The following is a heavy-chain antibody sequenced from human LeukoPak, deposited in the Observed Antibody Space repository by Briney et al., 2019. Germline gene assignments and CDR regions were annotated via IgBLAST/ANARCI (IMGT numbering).Heavy chain of an antibody. CDR2: ISGSSSHV. J-gene: IGHJ3*02. CDR3: ARDQYYSDSSGYPYDI. D-gene: IGHD3-22*01. V-gene: IGHV3-21*01. CDR1: GFTFSIYN. Sequence: GGSLRLSCEASGFTFSIYNMNWVRLAPGKGLEWVSSISGSSSHVWYADSVKGRFTSSRDNAKNSLYLQMSSLRVEDTAVYYCARDQYYSDSSGYPYDIWGQGTMVTVSS.